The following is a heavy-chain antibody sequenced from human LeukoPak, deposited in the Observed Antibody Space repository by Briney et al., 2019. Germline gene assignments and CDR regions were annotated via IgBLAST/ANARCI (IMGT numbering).Heavy chain of an antibody. CDR2: INPNSGGT. J-gene: IGHJ6*03. Sequence: ASVKVSCKASGYTFTGYYMHWVRQAPGQGLEWMGWINPNSGGTNYAQKFQGRVTMTRDTTISTAYMELSRLRSDATAVYYCARAPYYDFWSGSPSFYYMDVWGKGTTVTVSS. V-gene: IGHV1-2*02. D-gene: IGHD3-3*01. CDR3: ARAPYYDFWSGSPSFYYMDV. CDR1: GYTFTGYY.